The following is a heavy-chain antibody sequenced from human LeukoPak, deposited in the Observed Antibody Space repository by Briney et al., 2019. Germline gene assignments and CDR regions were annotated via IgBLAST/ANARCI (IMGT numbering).Heavy chain of an antibody. CDR3: ASLLIAAAATDY. V-gene: IGHV3-21*01. Sequence: PGGSLRLSCAASGFTFSSYSMNWVRQAPGKGLEWVSSISSSSSYIYYADSVKGRFTISRDNAKNSLYLQMNSLRAEDTAVYYGASLLIAAAATDYWGQGTLVTVSS. J-gene: IGHJ4*02. D-gene: IGHD6-13*01. CDR1: GFTFSSYS. CDR2: ISSSSSYI.